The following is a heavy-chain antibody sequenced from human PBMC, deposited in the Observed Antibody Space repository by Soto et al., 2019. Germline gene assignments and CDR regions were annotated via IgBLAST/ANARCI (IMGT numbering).Heavy chain of an antibody. D-gene: IGHD3-22*01. CDR3: ARDDTEHYSASSGRPHAFHI. J-gene: IGHJ3*02. Sequence: PSVTLSVTCTVAGGSISSYDGSWIRQPPGKGLEWIGYIYYSVSTNYNPSLKSRVTISVDTSKKQFSLKLSSVTAADTAVYYCARDDTEHYSASSGRPHAFHIWGNGTLVTAS. V-gene: IGHV4-59*01. CDR1: GGSISSYD. CDR2: IYYSVST.